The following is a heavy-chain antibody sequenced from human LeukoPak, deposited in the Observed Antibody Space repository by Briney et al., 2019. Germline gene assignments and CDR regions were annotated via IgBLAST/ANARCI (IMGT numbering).Heavy chain of an antibody. CDR3: ARALLPDYYDSSGNFDY. Sequence: PSETLSLTCTVSGGSISSSSYYWGWIRQPPGKGLEWIGSIYYSGSTYYKPSLKSRVTISVDTSKNQFSLKLSSVTAADTAVYYCARALLPDYYDSSGNFDYWGQGTLVTVSS. D-gene: IGHD3-22*01. V-gene: IGHV4-39*01. J-gene: IGHJ4*02. CDR2: IYYSGST. CDR1: GGSISSSSYY.